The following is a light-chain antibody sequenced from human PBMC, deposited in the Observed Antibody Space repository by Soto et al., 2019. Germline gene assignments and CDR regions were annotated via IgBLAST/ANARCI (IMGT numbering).Light chain of an antibody. CDR3: QQYYSSWS. CDR1: QSVLYSSNSENY. Sequence: DIVMTQSPDSLAVSLGERATINCKSSQSVLYSSNSENYLAWYQQKPGQPPKLLIYRASTRESGVPDRFSGSGSGTDFTLTISSLQAEDVAVYYCQQYYSSWSFGQGTRVEIK. V-gene: IGKV4-1*01. J-gene: IGKJ1*01. CDR2: RAS.